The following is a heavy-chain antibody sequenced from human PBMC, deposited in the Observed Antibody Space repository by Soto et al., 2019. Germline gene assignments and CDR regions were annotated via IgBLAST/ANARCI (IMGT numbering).Heavy chain of an antibody. CDR3: ARDARGTRGFDEMDI. Sequence: GASEQVSCKASGYIFTGSHIHWVRQAPGRGLEWMGWINPNSGDTEYAQNFQGRVTMTRDTSFNLVYMEMSGLMSDDTAVYYCARDARGTRGFDEMDIWGQGTTVTVSS. CDR1: GYIFTGSH. D-gene: IGHD3-9*01. CDR2: INPNSGDT. V-gene: IGHV1-2*02. J-gene: IGHJ6*02.